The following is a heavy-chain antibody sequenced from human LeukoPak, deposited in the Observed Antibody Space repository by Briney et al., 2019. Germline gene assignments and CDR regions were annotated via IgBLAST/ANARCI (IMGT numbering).Heavy chain of an antibody. J-gene: IGHJ4*02. V-gene: IGHV4-31*03. CDR3: ASFYCSSGSCYSEDY. D-gene: IGHD2-15*01. Sequence: SETLSLTCTVSGGSISSGGYYWSWIRQHPGKGLEWIGCIYYSGTTYYSPSLKSRITISVDTSQNQFSLKLTSVTAADTAVYYCASFYCSSGSCYSEDYWGQGTLVTVSS. CDR2: IYYSGTT. CDR1: GGSISSGGYY.